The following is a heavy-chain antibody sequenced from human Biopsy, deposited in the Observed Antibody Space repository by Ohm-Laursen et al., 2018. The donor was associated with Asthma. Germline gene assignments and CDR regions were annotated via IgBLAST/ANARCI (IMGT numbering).Heavy chain of an antibody. D-gene: IGHD3-10*01. V-gene: IGHV1-3*01. CDR1: GYTFINYA. J-gene: IGHJ5*02. Sequence: ASVKVSCKASGYTFINYAIHWVRQAPGQRLEWMGWINAGNGNTKYSQKFQGRVTITRDTSASTAYMELSSLRSEDTAVYYCARDRVSSPIRHGSGSYYLYNWFDPWGQGTLVTVS. CDR3: ARDRVSSPIRHGSGSYYLYNWFDP. CDR2: INAGNGNT.